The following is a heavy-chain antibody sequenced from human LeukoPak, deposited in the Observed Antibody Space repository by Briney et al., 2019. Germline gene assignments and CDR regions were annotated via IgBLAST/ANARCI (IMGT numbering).Heavy chain of an antibody. CDR2: MNPNSGNT. D-gene: IGHD3-10*01. J-gene: IGHJ4*02. Sequence: GASVKVSCKTSGYTFTNYDINWVRQATGQGLEWMGWMNPNSGNTGYAQKFQGRVTITRDTSISTVYMELSSLRSEDTAVYYCARDGDYYGSGNFDYWGQGTLVTVSS. V-gene: IGHV1-8*03. CDR1: GYTFTNYD. CDR3: ARDGDYYGSGNFDY.